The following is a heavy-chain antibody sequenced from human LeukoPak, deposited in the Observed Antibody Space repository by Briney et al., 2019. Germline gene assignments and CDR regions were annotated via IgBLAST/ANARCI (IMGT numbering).Heavy chain of an antibody. CDR3: ASDVDTSMGQTY. CDR2: INHSGST. CDR1: GGSFSDYY. D-gene: IGHD5-18*01. J-gene: IGHJ4*02. Sequence: SETLSLTCAVYGGSFSDYYWSWIRQPPGKGLEWIGEINHSGSTNYNPSLKSRVTISVVTSKNQFSLKLSSVTAADTAVYYCASDVDTSMGQTYWGQGTLVTVSS. V-gene: IGHV4-34*01.